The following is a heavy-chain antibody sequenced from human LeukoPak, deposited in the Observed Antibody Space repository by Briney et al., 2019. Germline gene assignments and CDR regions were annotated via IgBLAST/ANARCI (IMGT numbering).Heavy chain of an antibody. Sequence: ASVKVSCKASGYTFTTYALNWVRQAPGQGLEWMGWINTNTGNPTYAQGFTGRFVFSLDTSVRTTYLQISSLKVEDTAVYYCARDQGGYVYRGIDYWGQGTLVTVSS. CDR1: GYTFTTYA. D-gene: IGHD5-12*01. J-gene: IGHJ4*02. CDR2: INTNTGNP. V-gene: IGHV7-4-1*02. CDR3: ARDQGGYVYRGIDY.